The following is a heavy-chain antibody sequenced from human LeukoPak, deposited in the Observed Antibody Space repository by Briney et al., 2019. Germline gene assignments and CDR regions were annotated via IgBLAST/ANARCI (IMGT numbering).Heavy chain of an antibody. CDR1: GGSMSSYY. CDR3: ARDSGSYYSTDYYFDY. J-gene: IGHJ4*02. Sequence: TPSETLSLTCTVSGGSMSSYYWNWLRQPPGKGLEWIGYIYYSGSTNYNPSLKSRVTISVDPSKNQFSLKLSSVTAADTAVYYCARDSGSYYSTDYYFDYWGQGTLVTVSS. V-gene: IGHV4-59*01. D-gene: IGHD3-10*01. CDR2: IYYSGST.